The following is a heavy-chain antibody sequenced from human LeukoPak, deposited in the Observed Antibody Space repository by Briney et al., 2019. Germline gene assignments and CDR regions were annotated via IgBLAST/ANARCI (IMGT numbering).Heavy chain of an antibody. D-gene: IGHD6-19*01. J-gene: IGHJ5*02. Sequence: SETLSLTCTVSGGSISSYYWSWIRQPPGKGPEWIGYIYYSGSTNYNPSLKSRVTISVDTSKNQFSLKLSSVTAADTAVYYCARDRDSSGWYGGTNWFDPWGQGTLVTVSS. CDR3: ARDRDSSGWYGGTNWFDP. CDR1: GGSISSYY. CDR2: IYYSGST. V-gene: IGHV4-59*01.